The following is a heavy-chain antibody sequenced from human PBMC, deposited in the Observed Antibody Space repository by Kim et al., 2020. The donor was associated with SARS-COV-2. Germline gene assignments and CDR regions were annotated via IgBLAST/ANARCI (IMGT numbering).Heavy chain of an antibody. CDR1: GYTFTGYY. J-gene: IGHJ4*02. CDR3: ARRMYSGYHFDY. V-gene: IGHV1-2*06. CDR2: INPNSGGT. D-gene: IGHD5-12*01. Sequence: ASVKVSCKASGYTFTGYYMHWVRQAPGQGLEWMGRINPNSGGTNYAQKFQGRVTMTRDTSISTAYMELSRLRSDDTAVYYCARRMYSGYHFDYWGQGTLVTVSS.